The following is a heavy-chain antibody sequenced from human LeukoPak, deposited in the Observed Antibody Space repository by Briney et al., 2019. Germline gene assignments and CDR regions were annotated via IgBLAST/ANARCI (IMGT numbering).Heavy chain of an antibody. CDR3: ARRLLSSTIFGVQSNWFDP. D-gene: IGHD3-3*01. V-gene: IGHV5-51*01. CDR2: IYPGDSDT. Sequence: GESLKISCKGSGYNFNTYWIGWVRQMPGKGLEWMGIIYPGDSDTRYSPSFNGQVTISADKSISTAYLQWSSLKASDTAMYYCARRLLSSTIFGVQSNWFDPWGQGTLVTVSS. CDR1: GYNFNTYW. J-gene: IGHJ5*02.